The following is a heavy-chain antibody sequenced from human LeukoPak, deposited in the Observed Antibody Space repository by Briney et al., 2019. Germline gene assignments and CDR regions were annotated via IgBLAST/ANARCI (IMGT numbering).Heavy chain of an antibody. V-gene: IGHV3-72*01. Sequence: PGGSLRLSCAASGFTFSDHYMDWVRQAPGKGLEWVGRIRNKANSYTTDYAASVKGRFSISRDDSKNSLYLQMNSLKTEDTAVYYCARVAGYGMDVWGQGTTVTVSS. J-gene: IGHJ6*02. CDR1: GFTFSDHY. CDR2: IRNKANSYTT. CDR3: ARVAGYGMDV.